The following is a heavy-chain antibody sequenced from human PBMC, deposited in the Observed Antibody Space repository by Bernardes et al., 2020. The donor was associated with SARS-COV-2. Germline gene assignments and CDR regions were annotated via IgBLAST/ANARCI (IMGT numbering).Heavy chain of an antibody. CDR1: GFTFSSYE. CDR2: ISSSGSTI. CDR3: ARDLTGLRLFGGKNWFDP. D-gene: IGHD3-3*01. J-gene: IGHJ5*02. V-gene: IGHV3-48*03. Sequence: GGSLRLSCAASGFTFSSYEMNWVRQAPGKGLEWVSYISSSGSTIYYADSVKGRFTISRDNAKNSLYLQMNSLRAEDTAVYYCARDLTGLRLFGGKNWFDPWGQGTLVTVSS.